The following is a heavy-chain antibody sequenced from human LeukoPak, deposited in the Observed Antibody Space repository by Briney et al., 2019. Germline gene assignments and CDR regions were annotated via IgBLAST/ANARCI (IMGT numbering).Heavy chain of an antibody. J-gene: IGHJ4*02. CDR1: GYTFTDYY. CDR2: INPKSAGT. Sequence: WASVKVSCKASGYTFTDYYMHWVRQAPGQGLEWMGWINPKSAGTNYAQKFQGRLTMTRDTSISTAYMELSRLRSDDTAVYYCAIVFHTVNTRFGDDYWGQGTLVTVSS. D-gene: IGHD3-16*01. V-gene: IGHV1-2*02. CDR3: AIVFHTVNTRFGDDY.